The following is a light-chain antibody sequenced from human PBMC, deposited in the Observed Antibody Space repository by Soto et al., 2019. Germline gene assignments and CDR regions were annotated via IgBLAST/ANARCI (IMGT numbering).Light chain of an antibody. V-gene: IGKV1-16*02. CDR3: QQYYSYPYT. CDR2: TAS. Sequence: DIPMNQSPSSLSASVGDRVTITCRASQGISSYLAWIQQRPGKAPKSLIYTASTLQSGVPSQFSGSGSGTDFTLTISSLQPEDCSTFYCQQYYSYPYTVGQGTKLEI. J-gene: IGKJ2*01. CDR1: QGISSY.